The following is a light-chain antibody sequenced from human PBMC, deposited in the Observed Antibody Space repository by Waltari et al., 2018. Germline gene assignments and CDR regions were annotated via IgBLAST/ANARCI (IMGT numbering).Light chain of an antibody. CDR1: GEYSAYA. CDR2: VNSDGSQ. V-gene: IGLV4-69*01. CDR3: QTWGTGIQV. Sequence: LVLTQSPSASAYLGASVKLTCSLPGEYSAYAIAWHQKQPLKGPRYLMTVNSDGSQKKGDGISVRFSGSSSDLDRYLIISRRQSDDEADYFCQTWGTGIQVFGSGTKLTVL. J-gene: IGLJ3*02.